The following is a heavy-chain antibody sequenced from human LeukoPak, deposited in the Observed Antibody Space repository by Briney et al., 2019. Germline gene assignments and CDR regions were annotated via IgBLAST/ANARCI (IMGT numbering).Heavy chain of an antibody. CDR2: IYYSGST. CDR1: GGSISSSSYY. J-gene: IGHJ4*02. Sequence: PSETRSLTCTVSGGSISSSSYYCGGSRQPPEKRLEWIGSIYYSGSTYYNPSLKSRVTISVDTSKNQFSLKLSSVTAADTAVYYCASRRELGYCSSTSCPSGVFDYWGQGTLVTVSS. V-gene: IGHV4-39*07. D-gene: IGHD2-2*01. CDR3: ASRRELGYCSSTSCPSGVFDY.